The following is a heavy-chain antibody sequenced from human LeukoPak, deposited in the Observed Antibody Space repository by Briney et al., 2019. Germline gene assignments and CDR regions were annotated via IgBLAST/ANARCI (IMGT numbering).Heavy chain of an antibody. Sequence: GGSLRLSCAASGFTFSSYAMHWVRQAPGKGLEWVAVISYDGSNKYYADPVKGRFTISRDNSKNTLYLQMNSLRAEDTAVYYCARGDSSGWYYFDYWGQGTLVTVSS. J-gene: IGHJ4*02. CDR1: GFTFSSYA. CDR3: ARGDSSGWYYFDY. V-gene: IGHV3-30-3*01. D-gene: IGHD6-19*01. CDR2: ISYDGSNK.